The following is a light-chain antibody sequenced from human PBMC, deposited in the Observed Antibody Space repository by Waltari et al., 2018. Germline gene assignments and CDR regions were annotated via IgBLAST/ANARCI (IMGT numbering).Light chain of an antibody. V-gene: IGKV3-20*01. J-gene: IGKJ1*01. CDR1: QSVSRT. CDR3: QHYVRLPAT. Sequence: EIVLTQSPGILSLSPGERATLSCRASQSVSRTLAWYQQRPGQAPRLLIYGASSRATGIPDRFSGGGSGTDFRLTISRLEPEDFAVYYCQHYVRLPATFGQGTKVEIK. CDR2: GAS.